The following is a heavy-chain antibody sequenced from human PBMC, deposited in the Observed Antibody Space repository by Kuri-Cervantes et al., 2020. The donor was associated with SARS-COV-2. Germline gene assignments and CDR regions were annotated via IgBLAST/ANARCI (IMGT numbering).Heavy chain of an antibody. V-gene: IGHV3-23*01. J-gene: IGHJ4*02. CDR3: ARGRAARYFDY. CDR1: GFTFSSYA. Sequence: GESLKISCAASGFTFSSYAMSWVCQAPGKGLEWVSAISGSGGSTYYADSVKGRFTISRDNSKNTLYLQMNSLRAEDTAVYYCARGRAARYFDYWGQGTLVTVSS. CDR2: ISGSGGST. D-gene: IGHD6-6*01.